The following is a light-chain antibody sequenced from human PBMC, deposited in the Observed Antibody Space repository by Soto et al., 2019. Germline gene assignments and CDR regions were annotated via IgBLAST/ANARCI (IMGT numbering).Light chain of an antibody. J-gene: IGKJ4*01. Sequence: EIVLTQSPGTLSLSPGERATLSCRASQSVSSSYLAWYQQKPGQAPRLLIYGASSRATGIPDRFSGSGSGTDFTLPISRLEPEDFAVYYCQHYGSSPLTFGGGTKVDIK. V-gene: IGKV3-20*01. CDR1: QSVSSSY. CDR3: QHYGSSPLT. CDR2: GAS.